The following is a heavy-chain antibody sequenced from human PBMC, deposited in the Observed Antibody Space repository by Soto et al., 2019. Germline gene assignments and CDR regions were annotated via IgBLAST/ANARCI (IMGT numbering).Heavy chain of an antibody. Sequence: SLKVSCKTAGDTLSSYAISWVRQAPGQGLEWMGRVVPLFRTTNYAQKFQGRATITADTSTHTVYMELSGLRSGDTAVYYCARGGYSSTWSNLLDRSGLDVWGQGTTVTVSS. V-gene: IGHV1-69*06. D-gene: IGHD6-13*01. CDR2: VVPLFRTT. CDR3: ARGGYSSTWSNLLDRSGLDV. CDR1: GDTLSSYA. J-gene: IGHJ6*02.